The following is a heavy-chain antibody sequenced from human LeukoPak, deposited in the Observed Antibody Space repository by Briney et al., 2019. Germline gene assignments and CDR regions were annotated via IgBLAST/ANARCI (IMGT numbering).Heavy chain of an antibody. CDR3: ARDPRDGYNSPLIDY. CDR1: GYTFTSYY. CDR2: INPSGGST. V-gene: IGHV1-46*01. J-gene: IGHJ4*02. Sequence: ASVKVSCKASGYTFTSYYMHWVRQAPGQGVERMGIINPSGGSTSYAQKFQGRVTMTRDTSTSTVYMELSSLRSEDTAVYYCARDPRDGYNSPLIDYWGQGTLVTVSS. D-gene: IGHD5-24*01.